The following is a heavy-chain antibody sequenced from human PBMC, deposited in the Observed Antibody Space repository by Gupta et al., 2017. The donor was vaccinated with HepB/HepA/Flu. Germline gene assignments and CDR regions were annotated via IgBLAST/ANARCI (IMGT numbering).Heavy chain of an antibody. D-gene: IGHD6-13*01. Sequence: EVQLLESGGGLVQPGGSLRLSCAASGFTFNTNDMSWVREAPGKGLGWVSVISNSGRITYYADSVKGRFTVSRDNVKNTVYLQMNSLRVEDTALYYCAKGKTGVTADSCYLDYLVQGTLVTVSS. J-gene: IGHJ4*02. CDR3: AKGKTGVTADSCYLDY. V-gene: IGHV3-23*01. CDR1: GFTFNTND. CDR2: ISNSGRIT.